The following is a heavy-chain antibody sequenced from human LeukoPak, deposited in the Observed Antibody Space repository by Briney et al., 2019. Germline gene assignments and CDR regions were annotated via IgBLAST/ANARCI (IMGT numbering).Heavy chain of an antibody. D-gene: IGHD2-2*01. Sequence: GGSLRLSCAASGFTFSLYAMNWVRQAPGKGLEWVSYIDSGSDDIHYADSVRGRFTISRDNAKNTLYLQMKSLRAEDTAVYYCARDGVVVPAASEDYWGQGALVAVSS. J-gene: IGHJ4*02. V-gene: IGHV3-21*05. CDR3: ARDGVVVPAASEDY. CDR1: GFTFSLYA. CDR2: IDSGSDDI.